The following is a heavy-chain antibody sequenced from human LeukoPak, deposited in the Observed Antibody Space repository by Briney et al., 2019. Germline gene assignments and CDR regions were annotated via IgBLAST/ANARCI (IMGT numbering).Heavy chain of an antibody. V-gene: IGHV4-59*01. D-gene: IGHD2-15*01. CDR2: IYHSGST. CDR3: ARGCSGGSCYPSSRYYYYYYMDV. Sequence: SETLSLTCTVSGGSISSYYWSWIRQPPGKGLEWIGYIYHSGSTNYNPSLKSRVTISVDTSKNQFSLKLSSVTAADTAVYYCARGCSGGSCYPSSRYYYYYYMDVWGKGTTVTVSS. J-gene: IGHJ6*03. CDR1: GGSISSYY.